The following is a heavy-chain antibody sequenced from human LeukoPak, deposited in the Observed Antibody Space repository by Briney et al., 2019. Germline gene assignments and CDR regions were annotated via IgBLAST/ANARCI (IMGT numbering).Heavy chain of an antibody. CDR1: GGTFSSYA. CDR2: ISAYNGNT. J-gene: IGHJ5*02. D-gene: IGHD3-10*01. Sequence: ASVKVSCKASGGTFSSYAISWVRQAPGQGLEWMGWISAYNGNTNYAQKLQGRVTMTTDTSTSTAYMDLRSLRSDDTAVYYCAMVRGLVSWFDPWGQGTLVTVSS. V-gene: IGHV1-18*01. CDR3: AMVRGLVSWFDP.